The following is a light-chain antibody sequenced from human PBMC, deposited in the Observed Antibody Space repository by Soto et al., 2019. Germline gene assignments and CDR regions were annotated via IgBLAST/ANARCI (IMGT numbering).Light chain of an antibody. J-gene: IGKJ1*01. CDR1: QSVSSDY. Sequence: EIVLTQSPGTLSSSPGERATLSCRASQSVSSDYLAWYQQKPVQAPRLLIYGASSRATGIPDRFSGSGSGTDFTLTISRLEPEDFAVYFCQQYGTSPWTFGQGTKVDI. CDR2: GAS. V-gene: IGKV3-20*01. CDR3: QQYGTSPWT.